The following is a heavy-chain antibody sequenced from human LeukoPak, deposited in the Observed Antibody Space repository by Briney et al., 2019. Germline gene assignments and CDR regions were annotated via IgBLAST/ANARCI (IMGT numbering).Heavy chain of an antibody. CDR2: IYYSGST. CDR3: ATVSHRGRGSYSVFDY. D-gene: IGHD1-26*01. J-gene: IGHJ4*02. Sequence: PSETLSLTCTVSGGSISSSSYYWGWIRQPPGKGLEWIGSIYYSGSTYYNPSLKSRVTISVDTSKNQFSLKLSSVTAADTAVYYCATVSHRGRGSYSVFDYWGQGTLVTVSS. V-gene: IGHV4-39*07. CDR1: GGSISSSSYY.